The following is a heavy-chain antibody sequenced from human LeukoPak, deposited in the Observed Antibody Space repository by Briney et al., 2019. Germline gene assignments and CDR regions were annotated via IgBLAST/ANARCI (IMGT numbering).Heavy chain of an antibody. CDR3: ARLTSSWFFDY. J-gene: IGHJ4*02. D-gene: IGHD6-13*01. V-gene: IGHV5-51*01. CDR1: GYSFTNYW. CDR2: ISPDGSDT. Sequence: GESLKIPCKGSGYSFTNYWIGWVRQTPGKGLEWIGIISPDGSDTRYRPSFQGQVTISADKSITTDYLQWSSLKASDTAMYYCARLTSSWFFDYWGQGTLVTVSS.